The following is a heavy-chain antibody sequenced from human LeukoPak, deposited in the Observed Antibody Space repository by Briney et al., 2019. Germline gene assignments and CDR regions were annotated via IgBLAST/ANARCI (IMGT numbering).Heavy chain of an antibody. D-gene: IGHD3-9*01. CDR3: ARDGNDILTGPFDP. V-gene: IGHV1-69*13. J-gene: IGHJ5*02. CDR2: IIPIFGTS. CDR1: GGXFNSYN. Sequence: ASVKVSGKASGGXFNSYNINWVRQAPGQGLEWMGGIIPIFGTSNYAQKFQGRVTITADESTSTAYMELSSLRSEDTAVYYCARDGNDILTGPFDPWGQGTLVTVSS.